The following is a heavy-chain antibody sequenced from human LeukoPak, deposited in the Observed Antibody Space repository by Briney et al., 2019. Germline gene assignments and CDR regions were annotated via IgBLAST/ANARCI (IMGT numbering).Heavy chain of an antibody. V-gene: IGHV4-61*02. CDR3: ARGYTNFDY. CDR2: IYTSGST. CDR1: GGSISSGSYY. D-gene: IGHD5-24*01. J-gene: IGHJ4*02. Sequence: KSSETLSLTCTVSGGSISSGSYYWSWIRQPAGKGLEWIGRIYTSGSTNYNPSLKSRVTISVDTSKNQFSLQLNSVTPEDTAVYYCARGYTNFDYWGQGTLVTVSS.